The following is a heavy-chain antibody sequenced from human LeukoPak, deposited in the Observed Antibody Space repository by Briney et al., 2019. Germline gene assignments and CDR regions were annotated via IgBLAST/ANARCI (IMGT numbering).Heavy chain of an antibody. Sequence: PPGGSLRLSCAASEFTFSSYSMNWVRQAPGKGLEWVSAISGGGGSTYYADSVKGRFTISRDNSKNTLYLQMNSLRAEDTAVYYCAKDRGVHYYGSERGLFNWFDPWGQGTLVSVSS. D-gene: IGHD3-10*01. J-gene: IGHJ5*02. CDR3: AKDRGVHYYGSERGLFNWFDP. V-gene: IGHV3-23*01. CDR2: ISGGGGST. CDR1: EFTFSSYS.